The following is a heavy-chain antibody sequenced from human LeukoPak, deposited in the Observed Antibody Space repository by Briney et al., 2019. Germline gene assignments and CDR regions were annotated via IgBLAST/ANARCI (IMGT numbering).Heavy chain of an antibody. J-gene: IGHJ4*02. V-gene: IGHV3-23*01. CDR1: GFTFSSYW. CDR2: ISGSVGST. CDR3: ARDLAWGAFDY. Sequence: GGSLRLSCAASGFTFSSYWMSWVRQAPGKGLEWVSAISGSVGSTYYADSVKGRFTISRDDSKNTLSLQMNSLRVEDTAVYYCARDLAWGAFDYWGQGTLVTVSS. D-gene: IGHD7-27*01.